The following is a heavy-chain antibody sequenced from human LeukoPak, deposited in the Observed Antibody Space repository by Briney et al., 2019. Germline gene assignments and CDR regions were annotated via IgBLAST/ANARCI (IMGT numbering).Heavy chain of an antibody. D-gene: IGHD6-19*01. CDR1: GFTFSSYA. J-gene: IGHJ4*02. CDR3: AKERGGQWLVRVVDY. CDR2: ISGSGGST. V-gene: IGHV3-23*01. Sequence: PGGSLRLSCAASGFTFSSYAMSWVRQAPGKGLEWVSAISGSGGSTYYADSVKGRFTISRDNSQNTLYLQMNSLRAEDTAVYYCAKERGGQWLVRVVDYWGQGTLVTVSS.